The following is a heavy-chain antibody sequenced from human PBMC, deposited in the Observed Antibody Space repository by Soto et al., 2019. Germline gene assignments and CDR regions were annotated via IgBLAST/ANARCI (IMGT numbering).Heavy chain of an antibody. CDR2: IRSKAYGGTT. D-gene: IGHD6-13*01. CDR3: TIAAAGIYYYYVMDG. Sequence: PGGSLRLSCTASGFTFGDYAMSWFRQAPGKGLEWVGFIRSKAYGGTTEYAASVKGRFTISRDDSKSIAYLQMNSLKTEDTAVYYCTIAAAGIYYYYVMDGWGQGTTVTGSS. V-gene: IGHV3-49*03. CDR1: GFTFGDYA. J-gene: IGHJ6*02.